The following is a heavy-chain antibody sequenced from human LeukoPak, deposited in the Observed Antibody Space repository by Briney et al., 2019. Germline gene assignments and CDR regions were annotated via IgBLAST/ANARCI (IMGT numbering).Heavy chain of an antibody. J-gene: IGHJ3*02. CDR2: IYYSGST. CDR1: GGSISSSSYH. V-gene: IGHV4-39*07. Sequence: PSETLSLTCTVSGGSISSSSYHWGWIRQPPGKGLEWIGTIYYSGSTYYSPSLKSRVTISVDRSKNQFSLKLSSVTAADTAVYYCARAHASAYFDVFDIWGQGTMVTVSS. D-gene: IGHD2-8*01. CDR3: ARAHASAYFDVFDI.